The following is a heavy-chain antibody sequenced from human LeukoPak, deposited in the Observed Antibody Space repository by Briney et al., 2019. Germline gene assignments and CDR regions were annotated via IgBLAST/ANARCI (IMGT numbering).Heavy chain of an antibody. CDR3: ARHVNLRAQSSSWYGPGREDFDF. Sequence: GASVKVSCRASGYTFTSYGISWVRQAPGQGLEWMGWISAYNGNTNYAQKLQGRVTMTTDTSTSTAYMERRSLRSDDTAVYYCARHVNLRAQSSSWYGPGREDFDFWGQGTLVTVSS. CDR1: GYTFTSYG. D-gene: IGHD6-19*01. CDR2: ISAYNGNT. V-gene: IGHV1-18*01. J-gene: IGHJ4*02.